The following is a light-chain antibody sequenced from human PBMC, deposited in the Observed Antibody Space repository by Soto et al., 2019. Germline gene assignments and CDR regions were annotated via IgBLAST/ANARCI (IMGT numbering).Light chain of an antibody. V-gene: IGLV2-14*01. CDR2: EVT. CDR3: SSYRGTGPLDVV. Sequence: QSALTQPASVSGSPGQSITISCTGTSSDIGGYNYVSWYQQHPGKAPKLLIFEVTNRPSGGSNRFSGSKSGNTASLTISGLQAEDEADYYCSSYRGTGPLDVVFGGGTKLTVL. CDR1: SSDIGGYNY. J-gene: IGLJ2*01.